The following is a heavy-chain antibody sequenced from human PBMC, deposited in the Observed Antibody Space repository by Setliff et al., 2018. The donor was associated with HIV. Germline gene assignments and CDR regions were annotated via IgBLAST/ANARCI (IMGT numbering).Heavy chain of an antibody. Sequence: PSETLSLICTVSGGSISSHYWSWIRQPPGKGLEWIGNIYHSGTTKSNPSLKSRVAISVDTSKNQFSLKLSSVTAADTAVYYCARGRSFDYWGQGTLVTVSS. CDR2: IYHSGTT. J-gene: IGHJ4*02. V-gene: IGHV4-59*11. CDR1: GGSISSHY. CDR3: ARGRSFDY.